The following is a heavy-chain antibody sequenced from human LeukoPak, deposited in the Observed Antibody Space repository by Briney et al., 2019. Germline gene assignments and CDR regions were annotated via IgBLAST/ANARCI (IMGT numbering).Heavy chain of an antibody. CDR3: AKHSWWSGYFYFLPFDY. D-gene: IGHD3-3*01. CDR2: ISGSGGST. V-gene: IGHV3-23*01. CDR1: GFTFSSYA. J-gene: IGHJ4*02. Sequence: GGSLRLSCAASGFTFSSYAMSWVRQAPGKGLEWVSAISGSGGSTYYADSVKGRFTISRDNSKNTLYLQMNSLRVEDTAVYYCAKHSWWSGYFYFLPFDYWGQGTLVTVSS.